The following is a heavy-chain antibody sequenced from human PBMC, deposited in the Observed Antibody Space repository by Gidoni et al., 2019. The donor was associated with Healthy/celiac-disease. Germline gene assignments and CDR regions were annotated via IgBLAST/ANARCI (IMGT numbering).Heavy chain of an antibody. J-gene: IGHJ4*02. D-gene: IGHD5-18*01. Sequence: QVQLVQSRAAVKKPGSSVKVSCKASGGTFSSYAISWVRQAPGQGLEWMGGIIPIFGTANYAQKFQGRVTITADESTSTAYMELSSLRSEDTAVYYCARGIQLWTLRGPFDYWGQGTLVTVSS. CDR3: ARGIQLWTLRGPFDY. CDR2: IIPIFGTA. CDR1: GGTFSSYA. V-gene: IGHV1-69*01.